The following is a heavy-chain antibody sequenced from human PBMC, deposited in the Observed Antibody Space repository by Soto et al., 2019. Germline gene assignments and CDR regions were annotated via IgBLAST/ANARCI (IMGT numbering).Heavy chain of an antibody. CDR1: GFTFDDYA. Sequence: VQLVESGGGLVQPGRSLRLSCAASGFTFDDYAMHWVRQAPGKGLEWVSGISWNSGSIGYADSVKGRFTISRDNAKNSLYLQMNSLRAEDTALYYCARMIAAAGSSWFDPWGQGTLVTVSS. CDR2: ISWNSGSI. CDR3: ARMIAAAGSSWFDP. J-gene: IGHJ5*02. V-gene: IGHV3-9*01. D-gene: IGHD6-13*01.